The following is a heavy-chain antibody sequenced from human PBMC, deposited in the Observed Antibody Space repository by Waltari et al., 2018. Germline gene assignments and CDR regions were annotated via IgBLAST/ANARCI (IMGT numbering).Heavy chain of an antibody. J-gene: IGHJ3*02. D-gene: IGHD4-17*01. CDR3: AGMDYRGYSNAFDI. CDR2: IYYSGNT. CDR1: GASISSYF. V-gene: IGHV4-59*01. Sequence: QVQLQESGPGLVKPSETLSLTCTISGASISSYFWSWIRQPPGKTLEWIGYIYYSGNTDYNPSLKSRVTISIDTSKNQFSLVLSSVTAADTAIYYCAGMDYRGYSNAFDIWGQGAMVAVS.